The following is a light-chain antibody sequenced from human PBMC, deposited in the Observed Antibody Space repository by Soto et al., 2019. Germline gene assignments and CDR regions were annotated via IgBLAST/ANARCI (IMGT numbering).Light chain of an antibody. V-gene: IGKV3-20*01. CDR3: QQFGSSLFT. J-gene: IGKJ3*01. Sequence: EVVLTQSPGTLSLSPGETATLSCRASQSVSSSYLAWYQQKPGQAPRLLIYATSNRATGIPDRFSGSVSGTDFTLTISRLEPEDFAVYYCQQFGSSLFTFGPGTTVDIK. CDR1: QSVSSSY. CDR2: ATS.